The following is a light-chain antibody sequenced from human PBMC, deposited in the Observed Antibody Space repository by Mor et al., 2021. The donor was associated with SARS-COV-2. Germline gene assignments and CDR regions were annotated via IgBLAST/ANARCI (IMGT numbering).Light chain of an antibody. CDR3: NSYSSGTTALV. Sequence: YVVTNRPSGVAYRFSGSKSGDTASLTISGLQGEDEADYYCNSYSSGTTALVFGTGTKVTVL. V-gene: IGLV2-14*01. CDR2: VVT. J-gene: IGLJ1*01.